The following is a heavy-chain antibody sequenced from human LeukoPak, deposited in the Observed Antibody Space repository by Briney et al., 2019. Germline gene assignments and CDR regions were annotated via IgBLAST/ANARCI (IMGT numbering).Heavy chain of an antibody. V-gene: IGHV4-34*01. D-gene: IGHD3-10*01. CDR2: INHSGST. Sequence: LETLSLTCAVYGGSFSGYYWSWIRQPPGKGLEWIGEINHSGSTNYNPSLKSRVTISVDTSKNQFSLKLSSVTAADTAVYYCARRLKFGEIWGQGTLVTVSS. CDR1: GGSFSGYY. J-gene: IGHJ4*02. CDR3: ARRLKFGEI.